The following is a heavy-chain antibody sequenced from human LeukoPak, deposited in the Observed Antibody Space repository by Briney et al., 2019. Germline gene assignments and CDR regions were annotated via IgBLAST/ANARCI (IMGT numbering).Heavy chain of an antibody. CDR2: IIPIFGTA. Sequence: SVKVSCKASGGSFSSYAISWVRQAPGQGLEWMGGIIPIFGTANYAQKFQGRVTITADESTSTAYMELSSLRSEDTAVYYCARVENYYDSSGYYLQFDYWGQGTLVTVSS. J-gene: IGHJ4*02. V-gene: IGHV1-69*13. CDR3: ARVENYYDSSGYYLQFDY. D-gene: IGHD3-22*01. CDR1: GGSFSSYA.